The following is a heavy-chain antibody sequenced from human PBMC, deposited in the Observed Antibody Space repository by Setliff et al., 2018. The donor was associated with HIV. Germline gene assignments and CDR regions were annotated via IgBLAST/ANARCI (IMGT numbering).Heavy chain of an antibody. CDR2: IHYSGST. D-gene: IGHD3-3*01. Sequence: LSLTCTVSGDSISSGSYYWSWIRQHPGKGLEWIGYIHYSGSTHYNPSLDSRLTISVDTSQNRFSLKLSSVTAADTAVYFCARAHHDFWSGYCPFDYWGQGTLFTVSS. V-gene: IGHV4-31*03. CDR3: ARAHHDFWSGYCPFDY. J-gene: IGHJ4*02. CDR1: GDSISSGSYY.